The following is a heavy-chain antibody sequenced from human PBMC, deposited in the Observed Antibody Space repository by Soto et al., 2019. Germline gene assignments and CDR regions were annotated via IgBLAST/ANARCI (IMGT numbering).Heavy chain of an antibody. V-gene: IGHV3-23*01. J-gene: IGHJ6*02. CDR1: GFTFRNYA. CDR2: ISGTGGST. CDR3: AKCHDSSGYYWIYSMDV. Sequence: GGSLRLSCAASGFTFRNYAINWVRQAPGKGLEWVSSISGTGGSTYYADSVKGQFTISRDNSKNTLYLQMNSLRAEDTAVYYCAKCHDSSGYYWIYSMDVWGQGTTVTVSS. D-gene: IGHD3-22*01.